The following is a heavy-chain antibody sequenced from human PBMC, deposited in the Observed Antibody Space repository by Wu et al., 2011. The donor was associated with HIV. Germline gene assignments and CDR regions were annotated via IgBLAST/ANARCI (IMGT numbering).Heavy chain of an antibody. CDR2: ISAYNGDT. V-gene: IGHV1-18*01. D-gene: IGHD1-26*01. CDR3: ARARIGRRAFDI. Sequence: QVQLVQSGAEVKKPGASVKVSCRASGYTFTSYGISWVRQAPGQGLEWMGWISAYNGDTNYAQKLRGRVTMTTDTSTSTAYMELRSLGSEDTAVYYCARARIGRRAFDIWGQGTMVTVSS. J-gene: IGHJ3*02. CDR1: GYTFTSYG.